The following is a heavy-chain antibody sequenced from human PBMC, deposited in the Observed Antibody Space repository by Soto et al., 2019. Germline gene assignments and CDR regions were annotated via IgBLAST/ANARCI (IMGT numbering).Heavy chain of an antibody. D-gene: IGHD3-9*01. CDR1: GGSISRGGYY. CDR2: IYYSGST. V-gene: IGHV4-31*03. J-gene: IGHJ4*02. Sequence: TLSLTCTVSGGSISRGGYYWNWIRQSPGKGLAWIGYIYYSGSTYYNPSLKSRSTISIDTSKNQFSLKLSSVTAADTAVYYCARHRGTISLTDYWGQGTLVTVSS. CDR3: ARHRGTISLTDY.